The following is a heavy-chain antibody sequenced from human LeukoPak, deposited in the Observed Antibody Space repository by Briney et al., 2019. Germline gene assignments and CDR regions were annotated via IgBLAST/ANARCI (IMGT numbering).Heavy chain of an antibody. D-gene: IGHD3-10*01. CDR1: GFTFNSYY. V-gene: IGHV3-74*01. J-gene: IGHJ4*02. CDR2: INSDGSTT. CDR3: ARDKVYYGSGTYGY. Sequence: PGGSLRLSCAASGFTFNSYYIHWVRQPPGKGLVWVSRINSDGSTTGYADSVKGRFTISRDNAKNTLYLQMNSLRAEDTAVYFCARDKVYYGSGTYGYWGQGTLVTVSS.